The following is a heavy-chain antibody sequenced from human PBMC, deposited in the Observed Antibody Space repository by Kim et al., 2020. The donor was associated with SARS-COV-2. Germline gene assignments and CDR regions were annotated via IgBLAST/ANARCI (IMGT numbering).Heavy chain of an antibody. J-gene: IGHJ6*02. CDR3: ARGRFRGSAPKDYYYYYGMDV. V-gene: IGHV4-34*01. CDR2: INHSGST. D-gene: IGHD6-6*01. CDR1: GGSFSGYY. Sequence: SETLSLTCAVYGGSFSGYYWSWIRQPPGKGLEWIGEINHSGSTNYNPSLKSRVTISVDTSKNQFSLKLSSVTAADTAVYYCARGRFRGSAPKDYYYYYGMDVWGQGTTVTVSS.